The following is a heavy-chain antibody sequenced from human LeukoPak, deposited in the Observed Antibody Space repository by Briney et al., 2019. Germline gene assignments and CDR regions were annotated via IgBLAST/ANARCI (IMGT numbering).Heavy chain of an antibody. CDR3: ARDYACSGGSCRGPLFDY. J-gene: IGHJ4*02. D-gene: IGHD2-15*01. CDR1: GYTFTSYY. CDR2: INPSGGST. V-gene: IGHV1-46*01. Sequence: ASVKVSCKASGYTFTSYYMHWVRQAPGQGPEWMGVINPSGGSTSYAQKFQGRVTMTRDTSTSTVYMELSSLRSEDTAVYYCARDYACSGGSCRGPLFDYWGQGALVTVSS.